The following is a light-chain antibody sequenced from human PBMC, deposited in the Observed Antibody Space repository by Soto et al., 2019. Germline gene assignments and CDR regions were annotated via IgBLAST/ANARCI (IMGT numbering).Light chain of an antibody. J-gene: IGKJ5*01. CDR3: QQYDNWPIT. CDR1: RSDNNN. V-gene: IGKV3-15*01. CDR2: GVS. Sequence: EVVMTQSPATLSVSPGERAILSCRASRSDNNNYLAWYQQKPGQAPRLLIYGVSTRATDTPARFSGSGSGTEFTLMISSLQSEDFAVYYCQQYDNWPITFGQGTRLEIK.